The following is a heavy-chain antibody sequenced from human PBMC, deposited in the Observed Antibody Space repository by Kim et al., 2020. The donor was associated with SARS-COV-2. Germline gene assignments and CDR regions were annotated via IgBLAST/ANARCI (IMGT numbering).Heavy chain of an antibody. D-gene: IGHD2-15*01. CDR3: ARSTVVTPVDY. CDR1: GFTFSSYG. Sequence: GGSLRRSCAASGFTFSSYGMHWVRQAPGKGLEWVAVIWYDGSNKYYADSVKGRFTISRDNSKNTLYLQMNSLRAEDTAVYYCARSTVVTPVDYWGQGTLVTVSS. V-gene: IGHV3-33*01. J-gene: IGHJ4*02. CDR2: IWYDGSNK.